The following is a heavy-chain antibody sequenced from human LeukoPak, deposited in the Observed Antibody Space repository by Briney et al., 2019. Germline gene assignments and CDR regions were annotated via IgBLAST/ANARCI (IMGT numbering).Heavy chain of an antibody. Sequence: GGSLRLSCAACGFTFSSYLMNWVRQAPGPGLEWVAKLNDDGGEEYYVDSVKGRFTISRDNAKNSLDLQMNSLRAEDTAVYYCASDLGYCSGGSCYSYYFDSWGQGTLVTVSS. V-gene: IGHV3-7*04. CDR3: ASDLGYCSGGSCYSYYFDS. J-gene: IGHJ4*02. D-gene: IGHD2-15*01. CDR2: LNDDGGEE. CDR1: GFTFSSYL.